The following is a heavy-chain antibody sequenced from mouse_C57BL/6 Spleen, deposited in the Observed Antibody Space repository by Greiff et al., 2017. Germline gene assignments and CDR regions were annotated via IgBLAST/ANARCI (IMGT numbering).Heavy chain of an antibody. CDR3: ARGDYYGSRAYWYFDV. CDR1: GYTFTGYW. D-gene: IGHD1-1*01. Sequence: LVESGAELMKPGASVKLSCKATGYTFTGYWIEWVKQRPGHGLEWIGEILPGSGSTNYNEKFKGKATFTADTSSNTAYMQLSSLTTEDSAIYYCARGDYYGSRAYWYFDVWGTGTTVTVSS. J-gene: IGHJ1*03. V-gene: IGHV1-9*01. CDR2: ILPGSGST.